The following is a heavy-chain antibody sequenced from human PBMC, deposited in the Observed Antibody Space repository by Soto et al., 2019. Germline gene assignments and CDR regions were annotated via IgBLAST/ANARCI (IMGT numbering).Heavy chain of an antibody. CDR1: GFSLSNARMG. CDR2: IFSNDAK. J-gene: IGHJ4*02. V-gene: IGHV2-26*01. CDR3: ARITREGGIAAPWTYDS. Sequence: QVTLKESGPVLVKPTETLTLACTVSGFSLSNARMGLSWIRQPPGKALEWLAHIFSNDAKTYSKSLNSRLTTSKDTSKSRVVLTMTNMDSVDTATYYRARITREGGIAAPWTYDSWGQGTLVTVSS. D-gene: IGHD6-6*01.